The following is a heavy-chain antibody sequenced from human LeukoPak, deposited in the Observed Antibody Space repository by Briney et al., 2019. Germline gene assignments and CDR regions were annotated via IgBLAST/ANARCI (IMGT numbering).Heavy chain of an antibody. CDR3: AKGGYCSGGSCYSVDY. Sequence: GGSLRLSRAASGFTFSSYAMSWVRQAPGKGLEWVSAISGSGGSTYYADSVKGRFTISRDNSKNTLYLQMNSLRAEDTAVYFCAKGGYCSGGSCYSVDYWGQGTLVTVSS. J-gene: IGHJ4*02. CDR2: ISGSGGST. D-gene: IGHD2-15*01. V-gene: IGHV3-23*01. CDR1: GFTFSSYA.